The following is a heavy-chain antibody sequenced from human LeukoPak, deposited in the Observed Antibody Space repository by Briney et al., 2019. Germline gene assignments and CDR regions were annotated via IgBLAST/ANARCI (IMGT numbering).Heavy chain of an antibody. J-gene: IGHJ5*02. CDR3: ARDPRYGSGQTWFDP. CDR2: INPSGGST. V-gene: IGHV1-46*01. CDR1: GYTFSDYG. D-gene: IGHD3-10*01. Sequence: APVKVSCKASGYTFSDYGITWVRQAPGQGLEWMGIINPSGGSTNYAQKLQDRVTMTRDTSTSTVYMELSSLRSEDTAVYYCARDPRYGSGQTWFDPWGQGTLVTVSS.